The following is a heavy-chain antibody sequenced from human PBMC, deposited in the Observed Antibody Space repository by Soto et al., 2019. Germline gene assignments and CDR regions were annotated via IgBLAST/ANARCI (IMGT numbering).Heavy chain of an antibody. J-gene: IGHJ5*02. CDR1: GGSFSGYY. CDR2: INHSGST. Sequence: KPSETLSLTCAVYGGSFSGYYWSWIRQPPGKGLEWIGEINHSGSTNYNPSLKSRVTISVDTSKNQFSLKLSSVTAADTAVYYCAGYSAITNWFDPWGQGTLVTV. V-gene: IGHV4-34*01. CDR3: AGYSAITNWFDP. D-gene: IGHD2-21*01.